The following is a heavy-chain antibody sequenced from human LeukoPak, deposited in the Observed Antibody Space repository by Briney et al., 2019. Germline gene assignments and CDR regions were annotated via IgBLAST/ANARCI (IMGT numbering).Heavy chain of an antibody. J-gene: IGHJ5*02. V-gene: IGHV4-34*01. Sequence: SETLSLTCAVYGGSFSGYYWSWIRQPPGKGLEWIGEINHSGSTNYKPSLKSRVTISVDRSKNQFSLKLSSVTAADTAVYYCARGDYGGNSGWFDPWGQGTLVTVSS. D-gene: IGHD4-23*01. CDR1: GGSFSGYY. CDR3: ARGDYGGNSGWFDP. CDR2: INHSGST.